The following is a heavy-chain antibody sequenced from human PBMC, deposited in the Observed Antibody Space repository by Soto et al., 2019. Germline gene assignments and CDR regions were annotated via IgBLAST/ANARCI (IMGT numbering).Heavy chain of an antibody. D-gene: IGHD3-22*01. CDR3: ASWYYYDSSGYCFDY. V-gene: IGHV4-34*01. CDR2: INHSGST. Sequence: XETLSLTCAVYGGCFSGYYWSWIRQPPGKGLEWIGEINHSGSTNYNPSLKSRVTISVDTSKNQFSLKLSSVTAADTAVYYCASWYYYDSSGYCFDYWGQGTLVTVPS. J-gene: IGHJ4*02. CDR1: GGCFSGYY.